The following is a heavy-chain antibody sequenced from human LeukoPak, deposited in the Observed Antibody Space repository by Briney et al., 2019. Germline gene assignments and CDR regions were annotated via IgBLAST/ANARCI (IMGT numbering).Heavy chain of an antibody. J-gene: IGHJ5*02. Sequence: ASVKVSCKASGYTFTSYDINWVRQATGQGLEWMGWMNPNSGNTGYAQKFQGRVTMTRNTSISTAYMELSSLRSEDTAVYYCARGGRAIKQQLEGNWSDPWGQGTLVTVSS. CDR2: MNPNSGNT. CDR1: GYTFTSYD. D-gene: IGHD6-13*01. CDR3: ARGGRAIKQQLEGNWSDP. V-gene: IGHV1-8*01.